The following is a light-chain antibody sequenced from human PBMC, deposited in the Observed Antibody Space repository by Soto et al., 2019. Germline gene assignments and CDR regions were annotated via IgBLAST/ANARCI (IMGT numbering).Light chain of an antibody. J-gene: IGKJ2*01. V-gene: IGKV1-5*01. CDR1: RIINEW. CDR2: EAS. CDR3: PEPKYDV. Sequence: DIQLTQSPSTLSASVGDRVTITCRASRIINEWLAWYQKKPGKAPKLLIYEASNLESGVPSRFSGSGSGTEVPLTLNRLQPDDRATDYCPEPKYDVFGQGTQREIK.